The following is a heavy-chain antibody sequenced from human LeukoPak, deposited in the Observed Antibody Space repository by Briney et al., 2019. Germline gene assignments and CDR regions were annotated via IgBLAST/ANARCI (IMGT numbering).Heavy chain of an antibody. CDR1: GFTFSSYG. CDR3: AKDSYYYDSSGSFDY. CDR2: IWYDGSNK. V-gene: IGHV3-33*06. Sequence: GGSLRLSCAASGFTFSSYGMHWVRQAPGKGLEWVAVIWYDGSNKYYADSVKGRFTISRDNSKNTLYPQMNSLRAEDTAVYYCAKDSYYYDSSGSFDYWGQGTLVTVSS. D-gene: IGHD3-22*01. J-gene: IGHJ4*02.